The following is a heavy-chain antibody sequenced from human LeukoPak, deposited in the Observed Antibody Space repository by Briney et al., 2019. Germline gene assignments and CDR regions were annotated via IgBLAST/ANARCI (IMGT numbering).Heavy chain of an antibody. Sequence: ASVTVSFKVSGYTLTELSMHWVRQAPGKGLEWMGGFDPEDGETIYAQKFQGRVTMTEDTSTDTAYMELSSLRSEDTAVYYCATPGYCSSTSCLQFDYWGQGTLVTVSS. CDR2: FDPEDGET. V-gene: IGHV1-24*01. CDR3: ATPGYCSSTSCLQFDY. D-gene: IGHD2-2*01. CDR1: GYTLTELS. J-gene: IGHJ4*02.